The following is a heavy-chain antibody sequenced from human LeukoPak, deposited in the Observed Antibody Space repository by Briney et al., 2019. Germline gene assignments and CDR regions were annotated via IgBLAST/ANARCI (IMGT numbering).Heavy chain of an antibody. CDR3: AKDIAFIGVGRLDY. J-gene: IGHJ4*02. CDR1: GFTFSSYG. Sequence: GRSLRLSCAASGFTFSSYGMHWVRQAPGKGLEWVAVISYDGSNKYYADSVKGRFTISRDNSKNTLYLQMNSLRAKDTAVYYCAKDIAFIGVGRLDYWGQGTLVTVSS. V-gene: IGHV3-30*18. D-gene: IGHD2-21*01. CDR2: ISYDGSNK.